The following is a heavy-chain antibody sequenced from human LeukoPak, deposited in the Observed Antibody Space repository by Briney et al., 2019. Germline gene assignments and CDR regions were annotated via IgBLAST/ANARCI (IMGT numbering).Heavy chain of an antibody. V-gene: IGHV4-59*08. CDR1: GGSISSYY. CDR2: IYYSGST. CDR3: ARPASSGYLYFDY. J-gene: IGHJ4*02. Sequence: SETLSLTCTVSGGSISSYYWSWIRQPPGKGLEWIGYIYYSGSTNYNPSLKSRVTISVDTSKNQFSLKLSSVTAADTAVYYCARPASSGYLYFDYWGQGTLVTVSS. D-gene: IGHD3-22*01.